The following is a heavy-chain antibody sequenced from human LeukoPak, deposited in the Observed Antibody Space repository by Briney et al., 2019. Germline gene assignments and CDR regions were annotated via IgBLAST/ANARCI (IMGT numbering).Heavy chain of an antibody. D-gene: IGHD3-3*01. J-gene: IGHJ4*02. Sequence: QSGGSLRLSCAASGFTVSSNYMSWVRQAPGKGLEWVSYISSSSSTIYYADSVKGRFTISRDNAKNSLYLQMNSLRAEDTAVYYCARGRDFWSGYPYFDYWGQGTLVTVSS. CDR2: ISSSSSTI. V-gene: IGHV3-48*01. CDR3: ARGRDFWSGYPYFDY. CDR1: GFTVSSNY.